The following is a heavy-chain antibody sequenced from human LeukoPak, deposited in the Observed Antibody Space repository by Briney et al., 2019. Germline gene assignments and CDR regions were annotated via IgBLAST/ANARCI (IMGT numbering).Heavy chain of an antibody. CDR2: IYSGGST. Sequence: GGSLRLSCAASGFTVSSNYMSWVRQAPGKGLEWVSVIYSGGSTYYADSVKGRFTISRDNSKNTLYLQMNSLRAEDTAVYYCASYDSGGYSFDYWGQGTLVTVSS. V-gene: IGHV3-66*01. D-gene: IGHD3-22*01. J-gene: IGHJ4*02. CDR3: ASYDSGGYSFDY. CDR1: GFTVSSNY.